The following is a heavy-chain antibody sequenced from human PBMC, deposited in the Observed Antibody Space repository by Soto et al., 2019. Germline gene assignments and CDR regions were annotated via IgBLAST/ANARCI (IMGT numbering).Heavy chain of an antibody. CDR3: AKGSEERGYCTNGVCNPENYGMDV. CDR1: GFTFSSYA. CDR2: ISGSGGST. Sequence: GGSLRLSCAASGFTFSSYAMSWVRQAPGKGLEWVSAISGSGGSTYYADSVKGRFTISRDNSKNTLYLQMNSLRAEDTAVYYCAKGSEERGYCTNGVCNPENYGMDVWGQGTTVTVSS. D-gene: IGHD2-8*01. J-gene: IGHJ6*02. V-gene: IGHV3-23*01.